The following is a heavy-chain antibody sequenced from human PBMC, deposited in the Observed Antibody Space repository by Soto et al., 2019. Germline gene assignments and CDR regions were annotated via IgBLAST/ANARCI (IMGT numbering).Heavy chain of an antibody. V-gene: IGHV4-34*01. CDR2: INHSGSN. CDR3: ARGRDFRGYYYYSRGYPFDY. D-gene: IGHD3-22*01. J-gene: IGHJ4*02. Sequence: QVQLQQWGAGLLKPSETLSLTRAVYGGSFSGYYWSWIRQPPGKGLEWIGEINHSGSNNYNPSLKRLVTISVDTSKNQFSLRLSSVTAAATSVYYFARGRDFRGYYYYSRGYPFDYWCQGTMVTDS. CDR1: GGSFSGYY.